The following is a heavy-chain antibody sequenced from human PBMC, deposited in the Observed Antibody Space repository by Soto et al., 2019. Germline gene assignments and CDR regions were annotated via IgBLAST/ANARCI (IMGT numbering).Heavy chain of an antibody. CDR1: GFTFSAFY. J-gene: IGHJ4*02. D-gene: IGHD6-19*01. Sequence: QVQLEESGGGLVKPGGSLRLSCAASGFTFSAFYMSWIRQAPGKGLEYISYISSSGTSANYADSVKGRFTISRDNAKNSLYLQLNSLSADDTAVYYWARDRGAVTGQYFDYWGQGALVTVSS. CDR3: ARDRGAVTGQYFDY. CDR2: ISSSGTSA. V-gene: IGHV3-11*05.